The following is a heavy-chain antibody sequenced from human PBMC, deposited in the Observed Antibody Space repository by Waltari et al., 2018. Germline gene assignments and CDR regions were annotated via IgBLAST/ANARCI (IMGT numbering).Heavy chain of an antibody. V-gene: IGHV1-18*01. J-gene: IGHJ5*02. D-gene: IGHD2-21*01. CDR2: SSGNNGHT. Sequence: QVQLVQSGAEVKKPEASVKVSCQASGYTFSDYGIRWVRQAPGQGLEWMGGSSGNNGHTNHAQKFQGRLIMTKDTSTATVYMELRYLTSDDTAVYYCARERHRLMEEGYLMALDPWGQGTLVTVSS. CDR1: GYTFSDYG. CDR3: ARERHRLMEEGYLMALDP.